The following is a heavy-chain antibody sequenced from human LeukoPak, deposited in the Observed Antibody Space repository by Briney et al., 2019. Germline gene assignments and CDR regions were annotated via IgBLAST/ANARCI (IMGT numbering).Heavy chain of an antibody. V-gene: IGHV1-69*06. J-gene: IGHJ4*02. CDR1: GGTFSSYA. CDR3: ARGVRSSSWLFDY. CDR2: IIPIFGTA. D-gene: IGHD6-13*01. Sequence: SVKVSCKASGGTFSSYAISWVRQAPGQGLEWMGGIIPIFGTANYAQKFQGRVTITADNSTSTAYMELSSLRSEDTAVYYCARGVRSSSWLFDYWGQGTLVTVSS.